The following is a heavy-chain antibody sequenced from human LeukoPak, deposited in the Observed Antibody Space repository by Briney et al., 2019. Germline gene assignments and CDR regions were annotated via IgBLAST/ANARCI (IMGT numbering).Heavy chain of an antibody. CDR2: IKEDGSVS. Sequence: HPAGSLRLSCVASGFTFSDYWMTWIRQAPGKGLEWVANIKEDGSVSYYVDSMKGSFTISRDNAKNSLYLQLNRLRFEGTAVYYFVTEGTKGRGSFGWFDSWGEGALVTVSS. CDR1: GFTFSDYW. V-gene: IGHV3-7*01. CDR3: VTEGTKGRGSFGWFDS. J-gene: IGHJ5*01. D-gene: IGHD3-16*01.